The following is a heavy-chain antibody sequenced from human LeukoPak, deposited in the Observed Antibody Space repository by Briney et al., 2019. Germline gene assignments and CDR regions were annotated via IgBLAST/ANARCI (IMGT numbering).Heavy chain of an antibody. J-gene: IGHJ4*02. V-gene: IGHV3-21*01. D-gene: IGHD1-26*01. CDR3: ARDLGGGSYYGWSPYYFDY. CDR2: ISSSSSYI. CDR1: GFTFSSYS. Sequence: GGSLRLSCAASGFTFSSYSMNWVRQAPGKGLEWVSSISSSSSYIYYADSVKGRFTISRDNAKNSLYLQMNSLRAEDTAVYYFARDLGGGSYYGWSPYYFDYWGQGTLVTVSS.